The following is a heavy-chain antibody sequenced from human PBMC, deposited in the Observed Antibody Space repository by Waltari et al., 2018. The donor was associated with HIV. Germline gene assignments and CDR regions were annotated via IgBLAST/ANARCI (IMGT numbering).Heavy chain of an antibody. V-gene: IGHV4-34*01. J-gene: IGHJ4*02. D-gene: IGHD6-19*01. CDR1: GGSFSGYY. Sequence: QVQLQQWGAGLLKPSETLSLTCAVYGGSFSGYYWSWVRQPPGKGLEWIGEINHSGSTNYNPSLKSRVTISVDTSKNQFSLKLSSVTAADTAVYYCASNSGRSGWTVDYWGQGTLVTVSS. CDR3: ASNSGRSGWTVDY. CDR2: INHSGST.